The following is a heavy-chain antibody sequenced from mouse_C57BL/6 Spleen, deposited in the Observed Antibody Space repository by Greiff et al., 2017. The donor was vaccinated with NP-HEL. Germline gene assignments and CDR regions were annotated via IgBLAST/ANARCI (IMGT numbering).Heavy chain of an antibody. CDR2: INPNNGGT. D-gene: IGHD1-1*01. V-gene: IGHV1-26*01. CDR1: GYTFTDYY. Sequence: EVQLQQSGPELVKPGASVKISCKASGYTFTDYYMNWVKQSHGKSLEWIGDINPNNGGTSYNQKFKGKATLTVDKSSSTAYMELRSLTSEDSAVYYCARKDYVRAMDYWGQGTSVTVSS. J-gene: IGHJ4*01. CDR3: ARKDYVRAMDY.